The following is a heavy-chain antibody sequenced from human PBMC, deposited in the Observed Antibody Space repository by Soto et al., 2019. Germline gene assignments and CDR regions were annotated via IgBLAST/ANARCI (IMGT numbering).Heavy chain of an antibody. Sequence: EVQLLESGGGLVQPGGSLRLSCAASGFTFSSYAINWVRQAPGKGLEWVSTISGSGDNTYYADSVKGRFTISRDNSKNTLSLQRNTLRAEDTAVYYCAKSGQSSWANMDVWGQGTTVTVSS. V-gene: IGHV3-23*01. CDR3: AKSGQSSWANMDV. D-gene: IGHD2-2*01. J-gene: IGHJ6*02. CDR2: ISGSGDNT. CDR1: GFTFSSYA.